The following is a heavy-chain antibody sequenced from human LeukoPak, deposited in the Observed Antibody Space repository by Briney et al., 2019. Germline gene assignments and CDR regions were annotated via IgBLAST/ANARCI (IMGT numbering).Heavy chain of an antibody. CDR1: GGSISSSSYY. V-gene: IGHV4-39*07. Sequence: SEILSLTCTVSGGSISSSSYYWGWIRQPPGKGLEWIGSIYYSGSTYYNPSLKSRVTISVDTSKNQFSLKLSSVTAADTAVYYCAKSEDYYYYYMDVWGKGTTVTVS. CDR3: AKSEDYYYYYMDV. J-gene: IGHJ6*03. CDR2: IYYSGST.